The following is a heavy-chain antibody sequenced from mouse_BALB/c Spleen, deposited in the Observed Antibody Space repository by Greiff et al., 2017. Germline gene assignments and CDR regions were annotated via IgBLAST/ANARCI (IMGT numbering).Heavy chain of an antibody. Sequence: VKLVESGAELAKPGASVKMSCKASGYTFTSYWMHWVKQRPGQGLEWIGYINPSTGYTEYNQKFKDKATLTADKSSSTAYMQLSSLTSEDSAVYYCARDFYYAMDYWGQGTSDTVSS. CDR2: INPSTGYT. V-gene: IGHV1-7*01. CDR1: GYTFTSYW. J-gene: IGHJ4*01. CDR3: ARDFYYAMDY.